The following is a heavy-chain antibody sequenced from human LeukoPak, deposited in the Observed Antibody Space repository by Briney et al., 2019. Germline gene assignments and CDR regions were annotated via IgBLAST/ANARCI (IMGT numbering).Heavy chain of an antibody. V-gene: IGHV3-21*04. CDR3: TRSGYRHPYHFDS. CDR1: GFTFSSYS. CDR2: ISSSSYI. Sequence: GGSLRLSCAASGFTFSSYSMNWVRQAPGKGLEWVSCISSSSYIYYANSVKGRFTISRDNSKNTLSLQMNSLRVEDTAIYYCTRSGYRHPYHFDSWGQGTLVTVSS. D-gene: IGHD3-22*01. J-gene: IGHJ4*02.